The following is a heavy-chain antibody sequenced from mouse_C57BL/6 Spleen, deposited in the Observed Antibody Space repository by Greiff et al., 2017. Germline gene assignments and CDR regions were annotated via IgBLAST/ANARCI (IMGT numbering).Heavy chain of an antibody. CDR3: ARAQTGTGYFDV. V-gene: IGHV1-19*01. CDR2: INPYNGGT. J-gene: IGHJ1*03. D-gene: IGHD4-1*01. Sequence: EVQLQQSGPVLVKPGASVKMSCKASGYTFTDYYMNWVKQSHGKSLEWIGVINPYNGGTSYNQKFKGKATLTVDKSSSTAYMELNSLTSEDSAVYYCARAQTGTGYFDVWGTGTTVTVSS. CDR1: GYTFTDYY.